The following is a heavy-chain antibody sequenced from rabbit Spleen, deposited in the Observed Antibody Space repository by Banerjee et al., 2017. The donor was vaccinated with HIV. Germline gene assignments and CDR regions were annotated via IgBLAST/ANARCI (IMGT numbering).Heavy chain of an antibody. J-gene: IGHJ4*01. V-gene: IGHV1S45*01. Sequence: QEQLVESGGGLVQPEGSLTLTCTASGFSFSSSYWMCWVRQAPGKGPEWIGCIGGNDGVTYYATWAKGRFTISKTSSTVGLKMTSLTAADTATYFCVRDFGSGAFFWGLWGPGTLVTVS. CDR3: VRDFGSGAFFWGL. CDR1: GFSFSSSYW. CDR2: IGGNDGVT. D-gene: IGHD1-1*01.